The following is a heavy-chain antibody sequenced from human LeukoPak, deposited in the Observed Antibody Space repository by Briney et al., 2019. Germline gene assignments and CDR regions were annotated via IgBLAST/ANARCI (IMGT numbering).Heavy chain of an antibody. CDR2: INHSGST. J-gene: IGHJ4*02. V-gene: IGHV4-34*01. Sequence: SETLSLTCAVYGGSFSGYYWSWIRQRPGKGLEWIGEINHSGSTNYNPSLKSRVTISVDTSKNQFSLKLSSVTAADTAVYYCARGPTMTHPVDYWGQGTLVTVSS. CDR3: ARGPTMTHPVDY. D-gene: IGHD3-22*01. CDR1: GGSFSGYY.